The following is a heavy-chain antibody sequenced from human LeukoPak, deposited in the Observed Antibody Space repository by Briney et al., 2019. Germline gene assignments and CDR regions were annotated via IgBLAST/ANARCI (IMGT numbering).Heavy chain of an antibody. J-gene: IGHJ4*02. CDR2: ISSSGSTI. CDR1: GFTFSDYY. D-gene: IGHD3-3*01. V-gene: IGHV3-11*04. Sequence: GGSLRLSCAASGFTFSDYYMSWIRQAPGKGLEWVSYISSSGSTIYYADSVKGRFTISRDNAKNSLYLQMNSLRAEDTAVYYCARAHDFWSCYYTGIDYWGQGTLVTVSS. CDR3: ARAHDFWSCYYTGIDY.